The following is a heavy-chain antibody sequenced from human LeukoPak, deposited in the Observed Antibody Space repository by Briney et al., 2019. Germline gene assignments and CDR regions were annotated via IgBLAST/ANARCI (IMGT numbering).Heavy chain of an antibody. CDR3: ARLKDAYPSYYFDY. CDR1: GYSITSDYY. V-gene: IGHV4-30-4*08. D-gene: IGHD5-24*01. J-gene: IGHJ4*02. Sequence: SETLSLTCTVSGYSITSDYYWSWIRQPPGKGLEWIGYIYYSGSTYYNPSLKSRVTISVDTSKNQFSLKLSSVTAADTAVYYCARLKDAYPSYYFDYWGQGTLVTVSS. CDR2: IYYSGST.